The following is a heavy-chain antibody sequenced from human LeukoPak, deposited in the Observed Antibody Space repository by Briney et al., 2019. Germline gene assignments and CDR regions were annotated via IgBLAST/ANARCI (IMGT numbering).Heavy chain of an antibody. CDR2: IYYSGIT. D-gene: IGHD6-19*01. CDR3: ARHAETAVAGTGYFDY. J-gene: IGHJ4*02. Sequence: SATLSLTCAVSGGSISSYYWSWIRQPPGKGLEWIGYIYYSGITNYNPSLKSRVTISVDTSKNHFSLRLSSVTAADTAVYYCARHAETAVAGTGYFDYWGQGSLVTVSS. CDR1: GGSISSYY. V-gene: IGHV4-59*08.